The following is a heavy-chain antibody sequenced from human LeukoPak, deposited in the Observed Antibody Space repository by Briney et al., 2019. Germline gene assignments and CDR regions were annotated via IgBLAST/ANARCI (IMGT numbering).Heavy chain of an antibody. V-gene: IGHV4-4*07. CDR2: IYTSGST. CDR3: ARFMAAAGTRWSGFDY. J-gene: IGHJ4*02. D-gene: IGHD6-13*01. CDR1: GGSISSYY. Sequence: SETLSLTCTVSGGSISSYYWSWIRQPAGKGLEWIGRIYTSGSTNYNPSLKSRVTMSVDTSKNQFSLKLSSVTAADTAVYYCARFMAAAGTRWSGFDYWGQGTLVTVSS.